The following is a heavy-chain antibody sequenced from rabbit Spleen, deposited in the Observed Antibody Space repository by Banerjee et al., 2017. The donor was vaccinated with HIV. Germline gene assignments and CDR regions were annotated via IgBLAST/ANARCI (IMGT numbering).Heavy chain of an antibody. CDR1: GFDLSNYYY. CDR2: IYTSSGAT. J-gene: IGHJ6*01. CDR3: ARDTSTSFSTYGMDL. Sequence: QSLEESGGDLVKPGASLTLTCKASGFDLSNYYYMCWVRQAPGKGPEWIGCIYTSSGATYYASWANGRFTISKTSPTTVTLQMTSLTAADTATYFCARDTSTSFSTYGMDLWGQGTLVTVS. D-gene: IGHD1-1*01. V-gene: IGHV1S40*01.